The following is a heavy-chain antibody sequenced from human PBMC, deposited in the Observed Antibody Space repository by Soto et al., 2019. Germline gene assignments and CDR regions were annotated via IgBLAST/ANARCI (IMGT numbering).Heavy chain of an antibody. J-gene: IGHJ4*02. CDR2: IFSNDEK. V-gene: IGHV2-26*01. D-gene: IGHD3-9*01. CDR3: ARIPYYDILTGYPQPFDY. CDR1: GFSLSNARMG. Sequence: QVTLKESGPVLVKPTETLTLTCTVSGFSLSNARMGVSWIRQPPGKALEWLAHIFSNDEKSYNTSLKSRLTISKDTSKSQVVLTMTNMDPVDTATYYCARIPYYDILTGYPQPFDYWGQGTLVTVSS.